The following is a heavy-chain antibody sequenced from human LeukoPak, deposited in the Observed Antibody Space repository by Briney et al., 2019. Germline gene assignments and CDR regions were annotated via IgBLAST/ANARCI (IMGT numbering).Heavy chain of an antibody. CDR2: ISSSSSYI. D-gene: IGHD5-18*01. Sequence: PGGSLRLSCAASGFTFSSYSMNWVRQAPGKGLEWVSSISSSSSYIYYADSVKGRFTISRDNAKNSLYLQMNSLRAEDTAVYYCARAGPNVDTAMGDAFDIWGQGTMVTVSS. J-gene: IGHJ3*02. CDR1: GFTFSSYS. CDR3: ARAGPNVDTAMGDAFDI. V-gene: IGHV3-21*01.